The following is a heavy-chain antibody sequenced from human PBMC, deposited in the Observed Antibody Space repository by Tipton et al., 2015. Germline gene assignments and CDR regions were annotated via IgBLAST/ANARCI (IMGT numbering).Heavy chain of an antibody. Sequence: GSLRLSCAASGFSISRDSMNWVRQAPGKGLEWVANIKPDGSESYYVDSVKGRFTFSRDNAKNSLHLQMNSLRAEDTAVYYCARSGGYGWDYWGQGTLVTVSS. D-gene: IGHD5-12*01. J-gene: IGHJ4*02. CDR2: IKPDGSES. V-gene: IGHV3-7*01. CDR1: GFSISRDS. CDR3: ARSGGYGWDY.